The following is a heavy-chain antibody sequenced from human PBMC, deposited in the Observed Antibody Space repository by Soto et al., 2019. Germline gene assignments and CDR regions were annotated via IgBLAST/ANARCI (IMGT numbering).Heavy chain of an antibody. D-gene: IGHD6-19*01. CDR3: ARHVNLPLAGTGFES. CDR2: INHSGST. V-gene: IGHV4-34*01. Sequence: PSETLSLTCTVSGGSISSYYWSWIRQPPGKGLEWIGEINHSGSTNYNPSLKSRVTMSVDTSKNQFSLKLSSVTAADTAVYYCARHVNLPLAGTGFESWGRGTLVTVSS. J-gene: IGHJ4*02. CDR1: GGSISSYY.